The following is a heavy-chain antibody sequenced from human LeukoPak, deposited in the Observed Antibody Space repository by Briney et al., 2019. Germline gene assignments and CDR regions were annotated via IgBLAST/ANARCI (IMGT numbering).Heavy chain of an antibody. Sequence: MTSETLSLTCAVYGGSFSGHSWSWIRQPPGKGLEWIGKINHSGSTNYNPSLKSRVTISLDTSKTQFSLKLRSVTAADTAVYYCARYGDYPSWYFDLWGRGTLVTVSS. CDR3: ARYGDYPSWYFDL. CDR1: GGSFSGHS. CDR2: INHSGST. J-gene: IGHJ2*01. D-gene: IGHD4-17*01. V-gene: IGHV4-34*01.